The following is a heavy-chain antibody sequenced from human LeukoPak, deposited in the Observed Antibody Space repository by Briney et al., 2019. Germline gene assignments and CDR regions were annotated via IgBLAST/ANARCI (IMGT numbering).Heavy chain of an antibody. CDR2: ISGSGGST. J-gene: IGHJ6*03. Sequence: PGGSLRLPCAASGFTFDDYGMSWVRQAPGKGLEWVSAISGSGGSTYYADSVKGRFTISRDNSKNTLYLQMNSLRAEDTAVYYCAKGFDFEGYYYYYYMDVWGKGTTVTISS. CDR1: GFTFDDYG. D-gene: IGHD3-9*01. V-gene: IGHV3-23*01. CDR3: AKGFDFEGYYYYYYMDV.